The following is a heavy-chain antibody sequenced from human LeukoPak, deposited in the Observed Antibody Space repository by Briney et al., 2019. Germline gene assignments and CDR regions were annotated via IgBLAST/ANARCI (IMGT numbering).Heavy chain of an antibody. D-gene: IGHD5-18*01. CDR1: GFTFSSYA. CDR2: ISYDGSNK. V-gene: IGHV3-30-3*01. CDR3: AKDFPAVDTAPDY. Sequence: GGSLRLSCAASGFTFSSYAMHWVRQAPGKGLEWVAVISYDGSNKYYADSVKGRFTISRDNSKNTLYLQMNSLRAEDTAVYYCAKDFPAVDTAPDYWGQGTLVTVSS. J-gene: IGHJ4*02.